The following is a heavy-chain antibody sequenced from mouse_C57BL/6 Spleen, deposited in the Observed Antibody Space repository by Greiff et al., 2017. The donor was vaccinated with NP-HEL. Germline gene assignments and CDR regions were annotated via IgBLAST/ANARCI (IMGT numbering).Heavy chain of an antibody. V-gene: IGHV1-55*01. Sequence: VQLQQSGAELVKPGASVKMSCKASGYTFTSYWITWVKQRPGQGLEWIGDIYPGSGSTNYNEKFKSKATLTVDTSSSTAYMQLSSLTSEDSAVYYCARWLYDYDHYYAMDYWGQGTSVTVSS. CDR3: ARWLYDYDHYYAMDY. J-gene: IGHJ4*01. D-gene: IGHD2-4*01. CDR1: GYTFTSYW. CDR2: IYPGSGST.